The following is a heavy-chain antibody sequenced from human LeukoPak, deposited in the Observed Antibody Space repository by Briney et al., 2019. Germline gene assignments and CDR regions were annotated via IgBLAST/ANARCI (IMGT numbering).Heavy chain of an antibody. CDR1: GGSISSGGYY. J-gene: IGHJ4*02. CDR3: ARGGSSWSQSYFDY. CDR2: IYYSGST. V-gene: IGHV4-61*08. Sequence: TSQTLSLTCAVSGGSISSGGYYWSWIRQPPGKGLEWIGYIYYSGSTNYNPSLKSRVTISVDTSKNQFSLKLSSVTAADTAVYYCARGGSSWSQSYFDYWGQGTLVTVSS. D-gene: IGHD6-13*01.